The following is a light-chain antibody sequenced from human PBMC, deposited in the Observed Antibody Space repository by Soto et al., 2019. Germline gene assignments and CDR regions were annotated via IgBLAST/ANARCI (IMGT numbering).Light chain of an antibody. V-gene: IGKV3-20*01. Sequence: DIVLTKSPGTVALYPGERATLSCRASQSVSNNYLAWYQQKPGQAPRLLIYGASIRATGIPDRFSGSGSGTDFTLTISRLEPEDFAVYYCQQYGSLGTFGHVTKVDIK. CDR3: QQYGSLGT. CDR1: QSVSNNY. J-gene: IGKJ1*01. CDR2: GAS.